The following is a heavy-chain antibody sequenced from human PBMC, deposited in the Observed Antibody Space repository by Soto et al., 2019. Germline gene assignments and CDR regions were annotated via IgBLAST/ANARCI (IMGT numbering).Heavy chain of an antibody. D-gene: IGHD5-12*01. Sequence: HPGGSLRLSCAASGFTFSSYSMNWVRQAPGKGLEWVSYISSSSSTIYYADSVKGRFTISRDNAKKSLYLQMNSLGDEDTAVYYCARERVEMATSNFDFWGQGTLVTVSS. J-gene: IGHJ4*02. V-gene: IGHV3-48*02. CDR1: GFTFSSYS. CDR2: ISSSSSTI. CDR3: ARERVEMATSNFDF.